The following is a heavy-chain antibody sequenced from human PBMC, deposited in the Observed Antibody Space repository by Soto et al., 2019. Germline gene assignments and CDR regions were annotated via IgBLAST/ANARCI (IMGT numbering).Heavy chain of an antibody. CDR1: GYTFTSYG. D-gene: IGHD3-22*01. J-gene: IGHJ6*02. CDR3: ARGGFYDSSGARNYYYYGMNV. CDR2: ISAYNGNT. V-gene: IGHV1-18*01. Sequence: ASVKVSCKASGYTFTSYGISCVRQAPGQGLEWMGWISAYNGNTNYAQKLQGRVTMTTDTSTKTAYMELRSLRSDDTAMYYCARGGFYDSSGARNYYYYGMNVWGQGTTVTVSS.